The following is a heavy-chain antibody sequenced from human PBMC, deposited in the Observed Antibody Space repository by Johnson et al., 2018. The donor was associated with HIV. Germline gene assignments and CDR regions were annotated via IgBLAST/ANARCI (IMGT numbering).Heavy chain of an antibody. Sequence: QVHLVESGGGVVRPGGSLRLSCAASGFTFDDYAMHWVRQAPGKGLEWVAVISYDGNNKYYVDSVKGRFTISRDNSKNTLYLQMNSLRDEDTAVYYCVTADRGSAWGQGTTVTVSS. CDR2: ISYDGNNK. J-gene: IGHJ3*01. D-gene: IGHD1-26*01. CDR1: GFTFDDYA. V-gene: IGHV3-30*03. CDR3: VTADRGSA.